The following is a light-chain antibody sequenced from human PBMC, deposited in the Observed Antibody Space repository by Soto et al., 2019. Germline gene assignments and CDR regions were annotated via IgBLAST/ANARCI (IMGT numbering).Light chain of an antibody. CDR1: SSDVGGYNY. CDR3: SSYTSSTV. J-gene: IGLJ2*01. Sequence: QSVLTQPASVSGSPGQSITISCTGTSSDVGGYNYVSWYQQHPGKAPKLMIYDVSNRPSGVSNRFPGSKSGNTASLTISGLQAEDEADYYCSSYTSSTVFGGGTKLTVL. CDR2: DVS. V-gene: IGLV2-14*01.